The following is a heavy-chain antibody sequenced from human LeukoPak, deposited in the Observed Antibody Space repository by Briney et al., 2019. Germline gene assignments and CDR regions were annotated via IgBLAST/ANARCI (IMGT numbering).Heavy chain of an antibody. Sequence: PSETLSLTCTVSGDSISPYYWTWIRQPAGKGLEWIGRLYPGGDTHYNPSLKSRVTMSVDTSKNQFSLKLSSVTAADTAVYYCARSPEGSSTAYYYYMDVWGKGTTVTVSS. J-gene: IGHJ6*03. CDR2: LYPGGDT. V-gene: IGHV4-4*07. CDR1: GDSISPYY. D-gene: IGHD2-2*01. CDR3: ARSPEGSSTAYYYYMDV.